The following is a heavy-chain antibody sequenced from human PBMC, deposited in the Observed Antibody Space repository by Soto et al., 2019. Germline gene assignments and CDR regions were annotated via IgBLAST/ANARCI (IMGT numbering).Heavy chain of an antibody. D-gene: IGHD6-6*01. CDR2: ISAYNGNT. V-gene: IGHV1-18*01. CDR3: ARDLEYSSSYYFDY. J-gene: IGHJ4*02. Sequence: GASVKVSCKASGYTFTSYGISWVRQAPGQGLEWMGWISAYNGNTNYAQKLQGRVTMTTDTSTSTAYMELRSLRSDDTAVYYCARDLEYSSSYYFDYWGQGTLVTVSS. CDR1: GYTFTSYG.